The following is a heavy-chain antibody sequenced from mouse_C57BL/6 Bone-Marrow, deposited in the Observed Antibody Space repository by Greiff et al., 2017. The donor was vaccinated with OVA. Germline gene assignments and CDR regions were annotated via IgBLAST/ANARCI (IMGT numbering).Heavy chain of an antibody. Sequence: EVQGVESGGGLVKPGGSLKLSCAASGFTFSSYAMSWVRQTTEKRLEWVATISDGGSYTYYPDNVKGRFTISRDNAKNNLYLQMSHLKSEDAAMYDCAGDSSGYVANLFDYWGQGTTLTVSS. CDR2: ISDGGSYT. J-gene: IGHJ2*01. V-gene: IGHV5-4*01. D-gene: IGHD3-2*02. CDR1: GFTFSSYA. CDR3: AGDSSGYVANLFDY.